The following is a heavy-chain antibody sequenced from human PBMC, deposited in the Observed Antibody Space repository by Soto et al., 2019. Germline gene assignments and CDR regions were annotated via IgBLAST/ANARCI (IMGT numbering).Heavy chain of an antibody. V-gene: IGHV4-31*03. CDR3: ARGAYSSGWWFDY. J-gene: IGHJ4*02. CDR2: IYYSGST. D-gene: IGHD6-19*01. CDR1: GGSISSGGYY. Sequence: QVQLQESDPGLVKSSQTLSLTCTVSGGSISSGGYYWSWIRQHPGKGLEWIGYIYYSGSTYYNPSLKSRVTISVDTSKNQFSLKLSSVTAADTAVYYCARGAYSSGWWFDYWGQGTLVTVSS.